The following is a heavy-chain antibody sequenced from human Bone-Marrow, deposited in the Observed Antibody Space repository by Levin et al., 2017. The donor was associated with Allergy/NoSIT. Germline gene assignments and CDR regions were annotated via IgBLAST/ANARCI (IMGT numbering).Heavy chain of an antibody. CDR2: ISGSGGST. CDR3: APWGVGATFFYYYGMDV. J-gene: IGHJ6*02. D-gene: IGHD1-26*01. Sequence: PGGSLRLSCAASGFTFSSYAMSWVRQAPGKGLEWVSAISGSGGSTYYADSVKGRFTISRDNSKNTLYLQMNSLRAEDTAVYYCAPWGVGATFFYYYGMDVWGQGTTVTVSS. V-gene: IGHV3-23*01. CDR1: GFTFSSYA.